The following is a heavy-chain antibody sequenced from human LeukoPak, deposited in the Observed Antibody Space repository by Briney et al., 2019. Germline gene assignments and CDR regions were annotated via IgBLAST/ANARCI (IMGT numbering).Heavy chain of an antibody. J-gene: IGHJ4*02. CDR3: VKDRTVPGTDARYYFDY. D-gene: IGHD6-19*01. V-gene: IGHV3-33*06. Sequence: ARSLILSCAASGFSFSKYAMHWVRQAPGKGLEWVAVIWFDGRQTFYADSVKGRFTISRDNSKNTPYLQMNSLRAEDTALYYCVKDRTVPGTDARYYFDYWGQGTLVTVSS. CDR1: GFSFSKYA. CDR2: IWFDGRQT.